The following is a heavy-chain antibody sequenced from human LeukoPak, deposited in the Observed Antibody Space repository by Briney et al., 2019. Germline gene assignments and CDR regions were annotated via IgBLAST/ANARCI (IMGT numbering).Heavy chain of an antibody. CDR1: GGSISSYY. Sequence: SETLSLTCTVSGGSISSYYWSWTRQPPGKGLEWIGYIYYSGSTNYNPSLKSRVTISVDTSKNQFSLKLSSVTAADTAVYYCARAAAAAANWFDPWGQGTLVTVSS. J-gene: IGHJ5*02. CDR3: ARAAAAAANWFDP. CDR2: IYYSGST. V-gene: IGHV4-59*01. D-gene: IGHD6-13*01.